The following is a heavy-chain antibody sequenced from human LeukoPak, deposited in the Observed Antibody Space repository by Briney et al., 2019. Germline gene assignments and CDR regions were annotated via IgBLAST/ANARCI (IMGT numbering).Heavy chain of an antibody. CDR1: GFNFSNHA. CDR3: ARDRDFWGYGGMDV. D-gene: IGHD3-3*01. J-gene: IGHJ6*02. CDR2: IAYHGTNE. Sequence: GGSLRLSCVASGFNFSNHAMHWVRQTPAKGPQCVAVIAYHGTNEYDADSVKGRFTTSRDNSKNRLYLQMKSLTPEDTAVYYWARDRDFWGYGGMDVWGQGATVTVSS. V-gene: IGHV3-30-3*01.